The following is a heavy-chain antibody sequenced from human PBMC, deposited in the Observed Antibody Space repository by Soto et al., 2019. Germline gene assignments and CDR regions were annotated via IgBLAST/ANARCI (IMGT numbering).Heavy chain of an antibody. Sequence: PSETLSLTCTVSGGSISSSSYYWGWIRQPPGKGLEWIGSIYYSGSTYYNPSLKSRVTISVDTSKNQFSLKLSSVTAADTAVYYCARHDAFYCGSGSSPRFDYWGQGTLVTVSS. D-gene: IGHD3-10*01. J-gene: IGHJ4*02. V-gene: IGHV4-39*01. CDR2: IYYSGST. CDR3: ARHDAFYCGSGSSPRFDY. CDR1: GGSISSSSYY.